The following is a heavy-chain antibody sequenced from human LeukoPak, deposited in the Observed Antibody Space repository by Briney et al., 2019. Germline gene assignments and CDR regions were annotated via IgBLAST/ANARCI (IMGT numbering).Heavy chain of an antibody. CDR3: AKDIRMVRGVIREPFDY. V-gene: IGHV3-30*18. J-gene: IGHJ4*02. CDR2: ISYDGSNK. CDR1: GFTFSSYG. D-gene: IGHD3-10*01. Sequence: GGSLRLSCAASGFTFSSYGMHWVRQAPGKGLEWVAIISYDGSNKYYADSVKGRFTISRDNSKNTLYLQMNSLRAEDTAVYYCAKDIRMVRGVIREPFDYWGQGTLVTVSS.